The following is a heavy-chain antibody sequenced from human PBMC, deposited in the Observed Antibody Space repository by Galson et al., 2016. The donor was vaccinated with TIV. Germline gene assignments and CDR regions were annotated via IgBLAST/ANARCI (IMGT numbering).Heavy chain of an antibody. V-gene: IGHV3-23*01. CDR2: ISGGGGST. J-gene: IGHJ6*02. CDR1: GFTFTTYG. CDR3: TKVPSSGFSYYYGLDV. Sequence: SLRLSCAASGFTFTTYGMTWVRQAPGMGLEWVSAISGGGGSTYYADSVKGRFTISRDNSKNTLFLQMNSLRAEDTAVYYCTKVPSSGFSYYYGLDVWGQGTTVTVSS. D-gene: IGHD3-22*01.